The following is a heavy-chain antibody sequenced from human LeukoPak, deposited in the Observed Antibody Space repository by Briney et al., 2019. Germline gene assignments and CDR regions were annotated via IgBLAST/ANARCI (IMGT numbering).Heavy chain of an antibody. V-gene: IGHV3-33*01. CDR3: ATDRNSGKYYDY. CDR2: IWYDGSNK. Sequence: PGGSLRLSCAASGLTFRNYGMHWVRQAPGKGLEWVAVIWYDGSNKHYADSVKGRFTISRDNSKDTLYLQMNSLRAEDTAVYYCATDRNSGKYYDYWGQGTLVTVSS. CDR1: GLTFRNYG. D-gene: IGHD1-26*01. J-gene: IGHJ4*02.